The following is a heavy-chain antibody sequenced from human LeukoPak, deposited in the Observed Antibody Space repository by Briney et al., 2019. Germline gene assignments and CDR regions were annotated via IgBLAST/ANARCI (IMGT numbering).Heavy chain of an antibody. CDR3: ARHATAGYSSGWTGAAFDI. D-gene: IGHD6-19*01. Sequence: GESLKISCKGSGYSFTSYWIGWVRQMPGKGLEWMGIIYPGDSDTRYSPSFQGQVTISADKSISTAYLQWSSLKASDTAMYYCARHATAGYSSGWTGAAFDIWGQGTMVTVSS. CDR1: GYSFTSYW. J-gene: IGHJ3*02. V-gene: IGHV5-51*01. CDR2: IYPGDSDT.